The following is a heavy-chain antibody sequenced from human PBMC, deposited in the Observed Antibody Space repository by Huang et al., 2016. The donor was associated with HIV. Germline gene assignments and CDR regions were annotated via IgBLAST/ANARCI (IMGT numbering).Heavy chain of an antibody. D-gene: IGHD2-15*01. V-gene: IGHV4-39*01. CDR1: GGSITTSSYS. CDR2: MYYSGST. Sequence: QLQLQESGPGLVKPSETLSLTCTVSGGSITTSSYSWGWIRQPPGKGLEWIGNMYYSGSTYYNPSLKSRVTISVDTSKNQFSLRLNSVTAADTAVYYCARFVGRLPGYWGQGTLVTVSS. CDR3: ARFVGRLPGY. J-gene: IGHJ4*02.